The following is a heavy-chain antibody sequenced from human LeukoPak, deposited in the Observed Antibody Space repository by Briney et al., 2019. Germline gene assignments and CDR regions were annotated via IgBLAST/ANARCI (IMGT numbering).Heavy chain of an antibody. CDR1: GFSFSSYE. V-gene: IGHV3-48*03. CDR2: INSGGSTT. Sequence: GGSLRPSCAASGFSFSSYEMNWVRQAPGKGLELLSYINSGGSTTYYADSVKGRFTISRDNAKNSLYPQMNSLRAEDTAVYYCATKHDYWGQGTLVTVSS. J-gene: IGHJ4*02. CDR3: ATKHDY.